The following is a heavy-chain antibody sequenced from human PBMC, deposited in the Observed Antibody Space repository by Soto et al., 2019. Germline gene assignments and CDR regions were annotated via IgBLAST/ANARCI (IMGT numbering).Heavy chain of an antibody. J-gene: IGHJ5*02. CDR3: ARAHGSSWYNWFDP. D-gene: IGHD6-19*01. Sequence: GASVKVSCKASGYTFTTFGISWVRQAPGQGLEWVGWISANNGNTKYSHKFKGRVTITADESTSTVYMELSSLRFEDTAIYYCARAHGSSWYNWFDPWGQGTLVTVSS. V-gene: IGHV1-18*01. CDR2: ISANNGNT. CDR1: GYTFTTFG.